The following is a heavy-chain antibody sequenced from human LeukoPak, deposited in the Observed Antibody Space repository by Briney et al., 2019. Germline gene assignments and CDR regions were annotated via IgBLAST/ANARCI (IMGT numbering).Heavy chain of an antibody. CDR3: ARDWGYSYGPALDY. J-gene: IGHJ4*02. Sequence: ASVNVSYKASGYPFTVYYMHWVRQAPEQGREWMGWINPNSGGTNYAQKFQGRVTMTRDTSISTAYMELSRLRSDDTAVYYCARDWGYSYGPALDYWGQGTLVTVSS. D-gene: IGHD5-18*01. CDR1: GYPFTVYY. V-gene: IGHV1-2*02. CDR2: INPNSGGT.